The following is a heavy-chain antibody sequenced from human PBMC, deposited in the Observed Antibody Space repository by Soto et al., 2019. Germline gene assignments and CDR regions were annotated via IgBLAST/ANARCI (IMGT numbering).Heavy chain of an antibody. CDR1: GFSLSTSGMC. Sequence: SGPTLVNPTQTLTLTCTFSGFSLSTSGMCVSWIRQPPGKALEWLALIDWDDDKYYSTSLKTRLTISKDTSKDQVVLTMTNMDPVDTATYYCARIPYSSSGYYYYGMDVWGQGTTVTVSS. D-gene: IGHD6-6*01. CDR2: IDWDDDK. V-gene: IGHV2-70*01. J-gene: IGHJ6*02. CDR3: ARIPYSSSGYYYYGMDV.